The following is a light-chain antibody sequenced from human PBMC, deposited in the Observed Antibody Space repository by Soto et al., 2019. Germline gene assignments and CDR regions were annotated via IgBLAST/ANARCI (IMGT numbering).Light chain of an antibody. V-gene: IGLV1-44*01. CDR3: AAWDDSLNGPNYV. CDR1: SSNIGSNT. CDR2: SNN. J-gene: IGLJ1*01. Sequence: QSVLTQPPSASGTPGQRVTISCSGSSSNIGSNTVNWYQQLPGTAPKLHIYSNNQRPSGVPDRFSGSKSGTSASLAISGLQSEDEADYYCAAWDDSLNGPNYVFGTGTKLTVL.